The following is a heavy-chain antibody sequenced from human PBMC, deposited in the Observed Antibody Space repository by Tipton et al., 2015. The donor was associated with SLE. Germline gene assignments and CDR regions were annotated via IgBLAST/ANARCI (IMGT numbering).Heavy chain of an antibody. D-gene: IGHD3-22*01. V-gene: IGHV4-34*01. Sequence: TLSLTCTIYGGSFSGYHWNWIRQPPGKGLEWIGEINYSGSPNYNPSPKSRVTISIDTSKNQLSLKLTSVTAADTAVYYCARGVAYYYDSGALDIWGQGTMVTVSS. CDR2: INYSGSP. J-gene: IGHJ3*02. CDR1: GGSFSGYH. CDR3: ARGVAYYYDSGALDI.